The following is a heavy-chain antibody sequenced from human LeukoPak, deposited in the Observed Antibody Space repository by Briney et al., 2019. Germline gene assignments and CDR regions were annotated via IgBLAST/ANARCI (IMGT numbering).Heavy chain of an antibody. CDR2: ISSSGGSS. CDR3: AKRYVGYYFEY. V-gene: IGHV3-23*01. J-gene: IGHJ4*02. Sequence: TGGSLRLSCAASGFPFSSYAMSWVRQAPGKGLEWVSTISSSGGSSYYADSVKGRFTISRDNSKNTVYLQMNSVRADDTAVYYCAKRYVGYYFEYWGQGTPVTVSS. D-gene: IGHD3-16*01. CDR1: GFPFSSYA.